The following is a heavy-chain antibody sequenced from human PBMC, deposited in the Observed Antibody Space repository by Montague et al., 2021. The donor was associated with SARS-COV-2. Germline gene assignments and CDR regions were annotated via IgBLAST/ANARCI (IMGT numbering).Heavy chain of an antibody. Sequence: QSGAEVKKPGESLRISCKGSGYSFTSYWISWVRQMPGKGLEWMGRIDPSDSYTNHSPSFQGHVTISADKSISTAYLQWSSLKASDTAMYYCARHGGDILTGYYKFWWFDPWGQGTLVTVSS. D-gene: IGHD3-9*01. V-gene: IGHV5-10-1*01. CDR2: IDPSDSYT. CDR3: ARHGGDILTGYYKFWWFDP. J-gene: IGHJ5*02. CDR1: GYSFTSYW.